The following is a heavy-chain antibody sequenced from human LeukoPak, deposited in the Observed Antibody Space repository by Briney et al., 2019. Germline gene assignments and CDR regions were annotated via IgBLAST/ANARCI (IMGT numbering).Heavy chain of an antibody. CDR3: ARGGGSGDGAFDI. Sequence: SETLSLTCTVSGGSISSSSYYWGWLRQPPGKGLEWIGYIYYSGSTNYNPSLKSRVTISVDTSKNQFSLKLSSVTAADTAVYYCARGGGSGDGAFDIWGQGTMVTVSS. V-gene: IGHV4-61*05. J-gene: IGHJ3*02. CDR2: IYYSGST. CDR1: GGSISSSSYY. D-gene: IGHD2-21*02.